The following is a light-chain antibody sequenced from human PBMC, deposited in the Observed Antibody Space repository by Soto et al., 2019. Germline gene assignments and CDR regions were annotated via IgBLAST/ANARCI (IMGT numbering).Light chain of an antibody. CDR2: DAS. CDR3: QQRSSWPRALT. CDR1: QSVSSY. Sequence: EIVLTQSPATLSLSPGEKATLSCRASQSVSSYLTWYQQKPGQAPRLLIYDASNRATGIPSRFRGSGSGTDFTLTISSLEPEDFAVYYCQQRSSWPRALTFGGGTKVEIK. J-gene: IGKJ4*01. V-gene: IGKV3-11*01.